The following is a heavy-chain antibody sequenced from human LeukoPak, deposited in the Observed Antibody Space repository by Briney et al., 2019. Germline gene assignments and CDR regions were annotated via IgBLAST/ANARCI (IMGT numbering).Heavy chain of an antibody. CDR3: ARAFRVWGSYCHLGY. Sequence: ASVKVSCKASGYTFTSYDINWVRQATGQGLEWMGWMNPNSGNTGYAQKFQGRVTMTRDTSISTAYMELSRLRSDDTAVYYCARAFRVWGSYCHLGYWGQGTLVTVSS. CDR2: MNPNSGNT. J-gene: IGHJ4*02. D-gene: IGHD3-16*01. V-gene: IGHV1-8*01. CDR1: GYTFTSYD.